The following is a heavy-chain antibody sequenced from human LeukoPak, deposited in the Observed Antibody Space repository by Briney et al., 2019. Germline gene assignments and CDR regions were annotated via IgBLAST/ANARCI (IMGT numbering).Heavy chain of an antibody. J-gene: IGHJ4*02. CDR2: IIPIFGTA. V-gene: IGHV1-69*05. D-gene: IGHD5-12*01. CDR1: GGTFSSYA. Sequence: SVKVSCKASGGTFSSYAISWVRQAPGQGLEWMGGIIPIFGTANYAQKFQGRVTITTDESTSTAYMELSSLRSEDTAVYYCARAGGYSGYEPYYFDYWGQGTLVTVSS. CDR3: ARAGGYSGYEPYYFDY.